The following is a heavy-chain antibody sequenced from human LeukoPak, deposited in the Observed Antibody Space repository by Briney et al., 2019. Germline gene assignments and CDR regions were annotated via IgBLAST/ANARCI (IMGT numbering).Heavy chain of an antibody. CDR3: ARDTCGGDCYAGFDP. CDR1: GVSISSYY. V-gene: IGHV4-59*01. Sequence: SETLSLTCTVSGVSISSYYWSWIRQPPGKGLEWIGYIYYSGSTNYNPSLKSRVTISVDTSKNQFSLKLSSVTAADTAVYYCARDTCGGDCYAGFDPWGQGTLVTVSS. CDR2: IYYSGST. J-gene: IGHJ5*02. D-gene: IGHD2-21*01.